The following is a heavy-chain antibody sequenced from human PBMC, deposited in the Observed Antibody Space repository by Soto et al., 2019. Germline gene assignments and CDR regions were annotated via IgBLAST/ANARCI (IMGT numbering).Heavy chain of an antibody. J-gene: IGHJ3*01. CDR2: ISYDGSNK. CDR3: AKDLRVGSSGGTFDV. Sequence: QVQLVESGGGVVQPGRSLRLSCAASGFTFSSHGMHWVRQAPGKGLEWVAVISYDGSNKYYEDSVKGRFTISRDNSKNTLDLQMNSLRAEDTAVEFCAKDLRVGSSGGTFDVWGQGTMVIVSS. CDR1: GFTFSSHG. V-gene: IGHV3-30*18. D-gene: IGHD3-10*01.